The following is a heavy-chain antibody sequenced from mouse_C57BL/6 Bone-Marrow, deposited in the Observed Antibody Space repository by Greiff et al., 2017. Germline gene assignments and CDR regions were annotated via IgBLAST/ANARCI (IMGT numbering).Heavy chain of an antibody. CDR1: GYTFTSYW. CDR3: ARDPAWFAY. V-gene: IGHV1-59*01. CDR2: IDPSDSYT. J-gene: IGHJ3*01. Sequence: VQLQQPGAELVRPGTSVKLSCKASGYTFTSYWMHWVKQRPGQGLEWIGVIDPSDSYTNYNQKFKGKATLTVDTSSSTAYMQLSSLTSEDSAVYYCARDPAWFAYGGKGTLVTVSA.